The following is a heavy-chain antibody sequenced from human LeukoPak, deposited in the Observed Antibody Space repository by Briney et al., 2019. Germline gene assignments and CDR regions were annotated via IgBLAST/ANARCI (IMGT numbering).Heavy chain of an antibody. CDR1: GGSISSYY. CDR2: IYTSGST. V-gene: IGHV4-4*07. J-gene: IGHJ4*02. CDR3: ARRSITMIVVEGYFDY. Sequence: SETLSLTCTVSGGSISSYYWSWIRQPAGKGLEWIGRIYTSGSTNYNPSLKSRVTMSVDTSKDQFSLKLSSVTAADTAVYYCARRSITMIVVEGYFDYWGQGTLVTVSS. D-gene: IGHD3-22*01.